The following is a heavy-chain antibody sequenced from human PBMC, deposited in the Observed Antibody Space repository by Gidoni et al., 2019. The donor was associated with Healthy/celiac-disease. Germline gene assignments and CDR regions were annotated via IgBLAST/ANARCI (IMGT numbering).Heavy chain of an antibody. J-gene: IGHJ4*02. V-gene: IGHV4-34*01. D-gene: IGHD6-13*01. CDR1: GGSFSGYY. CDR2: INHSGST. CDR3: ARYPYSSSWYDY. Sequence: QVQLQQWGAGLLKPSETLSLTCAVYGGSFSGYYWSWIRQPPGKGLEWIGEINHSGSTNYNPSLKSRVTISVDTSKNQFSLKLSSVTAADTAVYYCARYPYSSSWYDYWGQGTLVTVSS.